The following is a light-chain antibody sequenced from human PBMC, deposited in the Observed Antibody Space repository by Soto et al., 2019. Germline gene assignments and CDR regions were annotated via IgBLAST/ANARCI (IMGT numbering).Light chain of an antibody. Sequence: VLTQPASVSGSPGQSITISCTGTSSDVGGYNYVSWYQQHPGKAPKLMIYEVSNRPSGVSNRFSGSKSGNTASLTISGLQAEDEADYYCSSYTSSSISYVFGTGTKVTVL. V-gene: IGLV2-14*01. CDR3: SSYTSSSISYV. CDR1: SSDVGGYNY. J-gene: IGLJ1*01. CDR2: EVS.